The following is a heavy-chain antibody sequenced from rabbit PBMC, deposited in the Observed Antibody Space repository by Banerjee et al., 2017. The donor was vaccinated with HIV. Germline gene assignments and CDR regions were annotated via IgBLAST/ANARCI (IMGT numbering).Heavy chain of an antibody. Sequence: EESGGDLVQPEGSLTLFCKASGLDFSSNYWICWVRQAPGKGLEWIGCIYTGSTGTTWYASWVNGRFTITKTSSTTVDLKMTSLTAADTATYFCARSPSGGWNAFDPWGPGTLVTVS. J-gene: IGHJ2*01. CDR1: GLDFSSNYW. CDR2: IYTGSTGTT. CDR3: ARSPSGGWNAFDP. D-gene: IGHD1-1*01. V-gene: IGHV1S45*01.